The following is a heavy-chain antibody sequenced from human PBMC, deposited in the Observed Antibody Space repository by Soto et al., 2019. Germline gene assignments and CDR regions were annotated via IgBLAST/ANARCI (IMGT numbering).Heavy chain of an antibody. Sequence: SETLSLTCTVSGGSISSYYWSWIRQPPGKGLEWIGYIYYSGSTNYNPSLKSRVTISVDTSKNQFSLKLSSVTAADTAVYYCARYESIAAALVYWGQGTLVTVSS. J-gene: IGHJ4*02. V-gene: IGHV4-59*01. CDR3: ARYESIAAALVY. D-gene: IGHD6-13*01. CDR1: GGSISSYY. CDR2: IYYSGST.